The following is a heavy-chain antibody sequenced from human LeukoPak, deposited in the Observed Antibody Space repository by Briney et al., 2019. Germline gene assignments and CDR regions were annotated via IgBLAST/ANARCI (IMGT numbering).Heavy chain of an antibody. J-gene: IGHJ4*02. CDR1: GFTFSSYS. Sequence: PGGSLRLSCAASGFTFSSYSMNWVRQAPGKGLEWVSSISSSSSYIYYADSVKGRFTISRDNAKNSLYLQMNSLRAEDTAVYYCATSETWIQLWSGPYYFDYWGQGTLVTFSS. CDR3: ATSETWIQLWSGPYYFDY. D-gene: IGHD5-18*01. CDR2: ISSSSSYI. V-gene: IGHV3-21*01.